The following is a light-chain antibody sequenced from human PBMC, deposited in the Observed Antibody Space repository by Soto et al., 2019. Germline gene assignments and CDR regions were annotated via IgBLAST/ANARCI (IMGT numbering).Light chain of an antibody. CDR3: QQRSNWPPYT. V-gene: IGKV3-11*01. CDR1: QSVSSY. CDR2: DAS. J-gene: IGKJ2*01. Sequence: EIVLTHSPATLSLSPGERATLSCRASQSVSSYLAWYQQKPGQAPRLLIYDASNRATGIPARFSGSGSETDFTLTIISLEPEAFAVYYCQQRSNWPPYTFGQGTKLEIK.